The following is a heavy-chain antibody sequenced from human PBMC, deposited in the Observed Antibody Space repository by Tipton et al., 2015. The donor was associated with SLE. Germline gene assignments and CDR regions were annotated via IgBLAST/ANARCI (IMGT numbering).Heavy chain of an antibody. J-gene: IGHJ3*02. CDR1: GFTFGFYG. V-gene: IGHV3-30*02. D-gene: IGHD3-22*01. Sequence: QLVQSGGGVVQPGGSLRLSCAASGFTFGFYGMHWVRQAPGKGLQWVAFIRYDGNNYEYADSVKGRFTISRDNAKNSLYLQMNSLRAEDTAVYYCAREAQYYSDSSGYPDAFDIWGQGTMVTVSS. CDR2: IRYDGNNY. CDR3: AREAQYYSDSSGYPDAFDI.